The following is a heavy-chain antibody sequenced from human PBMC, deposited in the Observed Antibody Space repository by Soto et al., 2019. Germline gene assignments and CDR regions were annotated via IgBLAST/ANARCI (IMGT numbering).Heavy chain of an antibody. V-gene: IGHV4-59*01. CDR2: MYYSGST. CDR1: GVSISSYY. Sequence: SDTLSLTCTVSGVSISSYYWSWIRQPPGKGLEWIGYMYYSGSTNYNPSLKSRVTISVDTSKNQFSLNLSSVTAADTAVYYCVRARVRIAVAGTRFGELDYWGQGTLVTVSS. CDR3: VRARVRIAVAGTRFGELDY. D-gene: IGHD6-13*01. J-gene: IGHJ4*02.